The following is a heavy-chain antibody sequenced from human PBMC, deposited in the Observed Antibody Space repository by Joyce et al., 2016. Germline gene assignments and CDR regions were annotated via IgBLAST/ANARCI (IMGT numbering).Heavy chain of an antibody. Sequence: QVQLQESGPGLVRPAETLSLTCNVSGASVNSGSNYWRWMRQPPGKTLEYIGNVFYSGGTRYNPSLKSRVSISLDASKNQFSLSLSAVTAADTAVYFCARGTYRSAGYYYASWGQGTPVIVSS. CDR2: VFYSGGT. D-gene: IGHD3-22*01. V-gene: IGHV4-61*01. CDR3: ARGTYRSAGYYYAS. CDR1: GASVNSGSNY. J-gene: IGHJ5*02.